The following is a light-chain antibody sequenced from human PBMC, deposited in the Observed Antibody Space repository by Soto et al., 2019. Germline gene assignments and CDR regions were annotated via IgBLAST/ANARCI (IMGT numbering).Light chain of an antibody. Sequence: QSALTQPASVSGSPGQSITISCTGTSSDVGGYNYVSWYQQHPGKAPKLMIYEVSNRPSGVSNRFSGSKSGNTASLTISGLQAADEADYYCSSYASSSTRVFGTGTKVTGL. CDR3: SSYASSSTRV. CDR1: SSDVGGYNY. J-gene: IGLJ1*01. CDR2: EVS. V-gene: IGLV2-14*01.